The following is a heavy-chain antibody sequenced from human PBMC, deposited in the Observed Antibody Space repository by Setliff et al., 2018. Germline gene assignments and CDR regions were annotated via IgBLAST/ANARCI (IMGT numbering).Heavy chain of an antibody. CDR2: INQSGST. D-gene: IGHD2-15*01. V-gene: IGHV4-34*01. CDR3: ARGIGGYCNISCSNESWP. Sequence: KASETLSLTCAVYGGSLSNYYWTWIRQPPGKGLEWIGEINQSGSTNYNPFLKSRVTISVDTSKTQFSPKLSSVTAADTAVYYCARGIGGYCNISCSNESWPWGQGTLVTVS. CDR1: GGSLSNYY. J-gene: IGHJ5*02.